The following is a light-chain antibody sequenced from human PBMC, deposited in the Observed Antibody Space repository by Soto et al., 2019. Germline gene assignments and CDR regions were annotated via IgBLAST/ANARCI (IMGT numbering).Light chain of an antibody. CDR1: QSVTSSY. CDR3: QQYGSSPPIT. CDR2: AAS. Sequence: EIVLTQSPGTLSLSPGERATLSCRASQSVTSSYLAWYQQKPGQAPRLLIYAASSRATGIPDRFSGSGSGTDFTLTISRLEPEDFAVYYCQQYGSSPPITFGQGTRLEI. V-gene: IGKV3-20*01. J-gene: IGKJ5*01.